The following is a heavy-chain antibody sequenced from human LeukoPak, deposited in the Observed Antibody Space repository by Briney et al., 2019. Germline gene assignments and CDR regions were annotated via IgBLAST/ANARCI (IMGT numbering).Heavy chain of an antibody. V-gene: IGHV3-64*01. CDR2: ISSNGGST. CDR3: ARVVRGYSYGYFLDY. Sequence: GGSLRLSCAASGFTFSSYAMHWVRQAPGKGLEYVSAISSNGGSTYYANSVKGRFTISRDNSKNTLYLQMGSLRAEDMAVYYCARVVRGYSYGYFLDYWGQGTLVTASS. D-gene: IGHD5-18*01. CDR1: GFTFSSYA. J-gene: IGHJ4*02.